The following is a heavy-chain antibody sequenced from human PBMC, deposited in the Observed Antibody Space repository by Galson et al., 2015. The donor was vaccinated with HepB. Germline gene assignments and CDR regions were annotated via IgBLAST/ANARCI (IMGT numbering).Heavy chain of an antibody. V-gene: IGHV3-30*18. CDR1: GFTFSSYG. D-gene: IGHD3-22*01. CDR3: AKEYCYDSSDYYSGYVY. J-gene: IGHJ4*02. Sequence: SLRLSCAASGFTFSSYGMHWVRQAPGKGLEWVAVISYDGSNKYYADSVKGRFTISRDNSKNTLYLQMNSLRAEDTAVYYCAKEYCYDSSDYYSGYVYCVQRALVTVSS. CDR2: ISYDGSNK.